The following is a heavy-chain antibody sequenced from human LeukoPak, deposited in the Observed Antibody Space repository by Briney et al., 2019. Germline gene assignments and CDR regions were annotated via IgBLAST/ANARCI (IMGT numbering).Heavy chain of an antibody. J-gene: IGHJ4*02. D-gene: IGHD5-24*01. Sequence: GGSLRLSCAASGFTFSSYEMNWVRQAPGKGLEWVSYISSSGSTIYYADSVKGRFTISRGNAKNSLYLQMNSLRAEDTAVYYCAREGLEMATAFDYWGQGTLVTVSS. CDR2: ISSSGSTI. CDR3: AREGLEMATAFDY. CDR1: GFTFSSYE. V-gene: IGHV3-48*03.